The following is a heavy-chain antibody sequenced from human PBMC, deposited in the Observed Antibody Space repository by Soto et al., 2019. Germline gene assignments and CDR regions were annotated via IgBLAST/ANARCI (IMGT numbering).Heavy chain of an antibody. CDR2: IYTSGST. V-gene: IGHV4-4*07. J-gene: IGHJ5*02. D-gene: IGHD2-15*01. CDR3: AREVVVVVAAGWFDP. Sequence: SETLSLTCTVSSGSISIYYWSWIRHPAGKGLEWIGRIYTSGSTNYNPSLKSRVTMSVDTSKNQFSLKLSSVTAADTAVYYCAREVVVVVAAGWFDPWGQGTLVTVSS. CDR1: SGSISIYY.